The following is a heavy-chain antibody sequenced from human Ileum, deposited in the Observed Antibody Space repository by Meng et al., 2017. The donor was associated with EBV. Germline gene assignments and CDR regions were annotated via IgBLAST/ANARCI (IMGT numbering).Heavy chain of an antibody. CDR1: GASVSSGGYH. CDR2: MYDSDSGKA. V-gene: IGHV4-61*03. J-gene: IGHJ4*02. CDR3: AYYTAGRGGVGS. Sequence: QVQLRESGPGLVNPSETLSLSCSVSGASVSSGGYHWSWIRQPPGKGLEWIGCMYDSDSGKAKYNPSLNSRVIISLDTSKNHFVLKLTSVTAADTAVYYCAYYTAGRGGVGSWGQGTLVTVSS. D-gene: IGHD2-8*02.